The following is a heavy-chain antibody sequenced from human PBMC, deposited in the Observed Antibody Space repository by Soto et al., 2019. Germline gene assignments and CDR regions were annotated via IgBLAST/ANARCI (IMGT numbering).Heavy chain of an antibody. Sequence: LSLTCAVSGGSISSGGYSWSWIRQPPGKGLEWIGYIYHSGSTYYNPSLKSRVTISVDRSKNQFSLKLSSVTAADTAVYYCARAPYDFWSGYYHNWFDPWGQGTLVTVSS. D-gene: IGHD3-3*01. CDR1: GGSISSGGYS. CDR3: ARAPYDFWSGYYHNWFDP. V-gene: IGHV4-30-2*01. J-gene: IGHJ5*02. CDR2: IYHSGST.